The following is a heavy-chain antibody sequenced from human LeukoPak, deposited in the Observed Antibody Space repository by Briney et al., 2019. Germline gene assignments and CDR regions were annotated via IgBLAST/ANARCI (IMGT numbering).Heavy chain of an antibody. J-gene: IGHJ4*02. Sequence: PSETLSLTCTVSGGSISSSSYYWGWIRQPPGKGLEWIGSIYYSGSTYYNPSLKSRVTISVATSKNQFSLKLSSVTAADTAVYYCARHDSSGWLYYFDYWGQGTLVTVSS. CDR1: GGSISSSSYY. V-gene: IGHV4-39*01. CDR2: IYYSGST. D-gene: IGHD6-19*01. CDR3: ARHDSSGWLYYFDY.